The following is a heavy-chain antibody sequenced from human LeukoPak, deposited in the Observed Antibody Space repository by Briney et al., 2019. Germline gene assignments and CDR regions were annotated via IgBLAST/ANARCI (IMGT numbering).Heavy chain of an antibody. CDR3: ARIMASRYYYMDV. J-gene: IGHJ6*03. Sequence: GGSLRLSCAASGFTFEDYGMSWVRQAPGKGLEWVSGPNWNGASTRYGDSVRGRFTISRDNAKNSLYLQMNSLRAEDTALYYCARIMASRYYYMDVWGEGTTVTVSS. V-gene: IGHV3-20*04. CDR1: GFTFEDYG. CDR2: PNWNGAST. D-gene: IGHD2-8*01.